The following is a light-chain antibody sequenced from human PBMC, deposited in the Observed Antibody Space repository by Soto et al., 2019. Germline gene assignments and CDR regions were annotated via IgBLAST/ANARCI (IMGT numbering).Light chain of an antibody. V-gene: IGKV3-11*01. CDR2: DAS. J-gene: IGKJ5*01. CDR3: QQRSSWPS. Sequence: EIVLTQSPGTLSLSPGERATLSCRASQSFSSNLAWYQQKPGQAPRLLIYDASNRATGIPARFSGSGSGTDFTLTISSLEPEDFAVYHCQQRSSWPSFGQGTRLEIK. CDR1: QSFSSN.